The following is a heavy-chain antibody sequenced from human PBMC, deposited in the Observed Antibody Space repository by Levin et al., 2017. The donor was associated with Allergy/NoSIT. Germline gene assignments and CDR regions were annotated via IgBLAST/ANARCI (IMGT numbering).Heavy chain of an antibody. V-gene: IGHV1-2*02. J-gene: IGHJ4*02. CDR2: INPNTGDT. D-gene: IGHD2-15*01. Sequence: ASVKVSCQASGYTFSVYYMHWVRQAPGQGLEWMGWINPNTGDTNYAQKFQGRVTMTRDTSISTAYMELSRLRSDDTAVYYCARDLIGYCSSGSCYFYYFDYWGQGTLVTVSS. CDR1: GYTFSVYY. CDR3: ARDLIGYCSSGSCYFYYFDY.